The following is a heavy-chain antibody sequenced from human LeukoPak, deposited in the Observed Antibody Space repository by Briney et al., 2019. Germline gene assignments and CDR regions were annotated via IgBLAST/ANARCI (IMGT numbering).Heavy chain of an antibody. CDR3: ARGCSKSDYITMVRGACYMDV. J-gene: IGHJ6*03. V-gene: IGHV1-69*13. D-gene: IGHD3-10*01. CDR1: GGTFSSYA. CDR2: IIPIFGTA. Sequence: SVKVSCKXSGGTFSSYAISWVRQAPGQGLEWMGGIIPIFGTANYAQKFQGRVTITADESTSTAYMELSSLRSEDTAVYYCARGCSKSDYITMVRGACYMDVWGKGTTVTVSS.